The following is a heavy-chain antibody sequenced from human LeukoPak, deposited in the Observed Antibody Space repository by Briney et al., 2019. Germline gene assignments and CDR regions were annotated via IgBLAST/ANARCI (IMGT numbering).Heavy chain of an antibody. D-gene: IGHD3-22*01. CDR3: ARQGDSSAKKYYFDY. Sequence: ASVKVSCKASGHTFTSYYMHWVRQAPGQGLEWMGIINPSGGSTSYAQKFQGRVTMTRDTSTSTVYMELSSLRSEDTAVYYCARQGDSSAKKYYFDYWGQGTLVTVSS. CDR1: GHTFTSYY. CDR2: INPSGGST. V-gene: IGHV1-46*01. J-gene: IGHJ4*02.